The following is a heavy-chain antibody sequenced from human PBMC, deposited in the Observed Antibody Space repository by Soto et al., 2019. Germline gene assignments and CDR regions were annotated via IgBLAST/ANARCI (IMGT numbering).Heavy chain of an antibody. CDR3: VRDFWGFDY. D-gene: IGHD3-16*01. CDR2: TYSKGGST. CDR1: GFTISSYA. J-gene: IGHJ4*02. Sequence: EVQLVESGGGLVQPGGSLRLSCSASGFTISSYAMHWVRQAPGKGLEYVSVTYSKGGSTYYADSVKGRFTISKDNSKNTLNLQMSSLRAEDTAVYYCVRDFWGFDYWGQGTLVTVSS. V-gene: IGHV3-64D*08.